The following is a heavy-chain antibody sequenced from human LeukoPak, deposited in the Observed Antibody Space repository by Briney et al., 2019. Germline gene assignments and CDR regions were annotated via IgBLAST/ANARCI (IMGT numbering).Heavy chain of an antibody. V-gene: IGHV3-20*04. D-gene: IGHD6-19*01. J-gene: IGHJ4*02. CDR3: GRDLSGWYGPDY. Sequence: PGGSLRLSCAASGFTFDDYGMSWVRQAPGKGLEWVTGINWNGGNTGYADSVKGRFIISRDNAKNSLYLQMDSLRAEDTALYYCGRDLSGWYGPDYWGQGTLVTVSS. CDR1: GFTFDDYG. CDR2: INWNGGNT.